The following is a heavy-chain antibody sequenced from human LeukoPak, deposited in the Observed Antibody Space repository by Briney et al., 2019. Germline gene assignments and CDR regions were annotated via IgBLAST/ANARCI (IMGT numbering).Heavy chain of an antibody. CDR1: GYTFTGYY. CDR2: INPNSGGT. Sequence: ASVKVSCKASGYTFTGYYMHWVRQAPGQGLEWMGWINPNSGGTNYAQKFQGRVTMTRDTSISTAYMELSRLRSDDTAVYYCARAEHEYYDFWSGFFGDAFDIWGQGTMVTVSS. V-gene: IGHV1-2*02. CDR3: ARAEHEYYDFWSGFFGDAFDI. D-gene: IGHD3-3*01. J-gene: IGHJ3*02.